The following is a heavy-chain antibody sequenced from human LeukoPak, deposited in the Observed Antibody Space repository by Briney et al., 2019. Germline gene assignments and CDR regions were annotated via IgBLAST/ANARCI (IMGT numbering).Heavy chain of an antibody. Sequence: GPVKVSCKASGYTFTSYYMHWVRQAPGQGLEWMGIINPSGGSTSYAQKFQGRVTMTRDMSTSTVYMELSSLRSEDTAVYYCARDLSIAAAGTAFDIWGQGTMVTVSS. V-gene: IGHV1-46*01. CDR2: INPSGGST. CDR3: ARDLSIAAAGTAFDI. D-gene: IGHD6-13*01. CDR1: GYTFTSYY. J-gene: IGHJ3*02.